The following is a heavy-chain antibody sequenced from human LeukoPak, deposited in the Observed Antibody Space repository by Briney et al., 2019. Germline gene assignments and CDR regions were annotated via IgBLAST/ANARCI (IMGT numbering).Heavy chain of an antibody. CDR2: ISGSGGTT. Sequence: GGTLRLSCAASGFTFSNYGMSWVRQAPGKGLEWISAISGSGGTTYYADSVKGQFTISRDNSNNTLYLQLNSLRVEDTAVYYCARDRDSSGRFDYWGQGTLVTVSS. D-gene: IGHD3-22*01. CDR1: GFTFSNYG. V-gene: IGHV3-23*01. J-gene: IGHJ4*02. CDR3: ARDRDSSGRFDY.